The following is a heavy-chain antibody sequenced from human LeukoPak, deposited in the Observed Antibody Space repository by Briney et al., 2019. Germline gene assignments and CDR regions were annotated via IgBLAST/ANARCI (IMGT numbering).Heavy chain of an antibody. J-gene: IGHJ5*02. Sequence: KPSETLSLTCTVSGGSISSYYWSWIRQPAGKGLEWIGRIYSSGSTNYNPSLKSRVTMSVDTSKNQFSLKLSSVTAADTAVYYCARDIVVVPVGVWFDPWGQGTLVTVSS. CDR1: GGSISSYY. V-gene: IGHV4-4*07. CDR2: IYSSGST. D-gene: IGHD2-2*01. CDR3: ARDIVVVPVGVWFDP.